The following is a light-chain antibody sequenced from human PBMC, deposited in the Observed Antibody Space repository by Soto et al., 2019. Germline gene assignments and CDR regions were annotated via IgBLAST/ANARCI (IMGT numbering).Light chain of an antibody. J-gene: IGLJ1*01. CDR3: AAWDDSLSGHYV. Sequence: QSVLTQPPSASGTPGQRVTISCSGSSSKIGSNYVYWYQQLPGTAPKLLIYRNNQRPSGVPDRFSGSKSGTSASLATSGLRSEDEADYYCAAWDDSLSGHYVFGTGTKVTV. CDR2: RNN. CDR1: SSKIGSNY. V-gene: IGLV1-47*01.